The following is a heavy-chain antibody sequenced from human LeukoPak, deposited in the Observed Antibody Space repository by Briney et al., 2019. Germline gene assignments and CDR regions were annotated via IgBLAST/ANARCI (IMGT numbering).Heavy chain of an antibody. V-gene: IGHV5-51*01. CDR3: ARSQAVVVPAAIPYYYYYGMDV. CDR2: IYPGDSDT. D-gene: IGHD2-2*02. CDR1: GYSFTSYW. J-gene: IGHJ6*02. Sequence: GESLKISCKGSGYSFTSYWIGWVRQMPGKGLEWMGIIYPGDSDTRYSPSFQGQVTISADKSISTAYLQWSSLKASDTAMYYCARSQAVVVPAAIPYYYYYGMDVWGQGTTVTVSS.